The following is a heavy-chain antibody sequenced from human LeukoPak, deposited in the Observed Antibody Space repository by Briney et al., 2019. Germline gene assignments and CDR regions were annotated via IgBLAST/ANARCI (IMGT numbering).Heavy chain of an antibody. Sequence: GRSLRLSCAASGFTFDDYAMHWVRQAPGKGLEWVSGISWNSGSIDYADSVKGRFTISRDNAKNSLYLQMNSLRAEDMALYYCAKDEDYYDSSGNDAFDIWGQGTMVTVSS. CDR3: AKDEDYYDSSGNDAFDI. CDR2: ISWNSGSI. CDR1: GFTFDDYA. V-gene: IGHV3-9*03. D-gene: IGHD3-22*01. J-gene: IGHJ3*02.